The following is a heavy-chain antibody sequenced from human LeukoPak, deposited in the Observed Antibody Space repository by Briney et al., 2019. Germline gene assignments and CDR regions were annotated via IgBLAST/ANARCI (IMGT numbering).Heavy chain of an antibody. J-gene: IGHJ4*02. D-gene: IGHD1-26*01. Sequence: PGGSLRLSCAASGFTFSSYGMHWVRQAPGKGLEWVAVISYDGSNKYYADSVKGRFTISRDNSKNTLYLQMNSLRAEDTAVYYCSKSNPYSGSYPGPLYWGQGTLVTVSS. CDR3: SKSNPYSGSYPGPLY. CDR1: GFTFSSYG. CDR2: ISYDGSNK. V-gene: IGHV3-30*18.